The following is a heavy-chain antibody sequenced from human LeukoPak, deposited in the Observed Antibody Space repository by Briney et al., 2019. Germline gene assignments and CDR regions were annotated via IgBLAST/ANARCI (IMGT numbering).Heavy chain of an antibody. CDR2: IYHSGST. CDR1: GGSISSGGYS. V-gene: IGHV4-30-2*01. CDR3: ARDLLAVAGSGLGY. Sequence: SQTLSLTCAVSGGSISSGGYSWSWIRQPPGKGLEWIGYIYHSGSTYYNPSLKSRVTISVDRSKNQFSLKLSSVTAADTAVYYCARDLLAVAGSGLGYWGQGTLVTVSS. J-gene: IGHJ4*02. D-gene: IGHD6-13*01.